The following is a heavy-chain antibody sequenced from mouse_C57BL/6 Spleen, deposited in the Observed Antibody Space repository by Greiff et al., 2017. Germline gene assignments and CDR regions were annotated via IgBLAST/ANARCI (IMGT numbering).Heavy chain of an antibody. V-gene: IGHV1-69*01. CDR3: ASRGGPYAMDY. Sequence: VQLQQPGAELVMPGASVKLSCKASGYTFTSYWMHWVKQRPGQGLEWIGEIDPSDSYTNYNQKFKGKSTLTVDKSSSTAYMQLSSLTSEDSAVYYCASRGGPYAMDYWGQGTSVTVSS. CDR2: IDPSDSYT. CDR1: GYTFTSYW. J-gene: IGHJ4*01.